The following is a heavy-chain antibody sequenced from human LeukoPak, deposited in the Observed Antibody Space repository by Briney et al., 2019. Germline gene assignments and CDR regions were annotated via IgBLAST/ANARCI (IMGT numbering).Heavy chain of an antibody. CDR3: VKVLSYESSGYVFEY. CDR2: ISWDGTT. Sequence: PGGSLRLSCAAFGFTFEDYTMHWVRQVPGKTLEWVCLISWDGTTYYGDSAKGRFSISRDNNKNSLYLQMDSLRSEDTAFYYCVKVLSYESSGYVFEYWGQGALVTVSS. J-gene: IGHJ4*02. D-gene: IGHD3-22*01. CDR1: GFTFEDYT. V-gene: IGHV3-43*01.